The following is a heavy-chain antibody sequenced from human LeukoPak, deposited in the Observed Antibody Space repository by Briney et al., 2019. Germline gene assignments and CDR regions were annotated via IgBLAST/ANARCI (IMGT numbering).Heavy chain of an antibody. CDR2: VSGSGGST. D-gene: IGHD1-14*01. J-gene: IGHJ4*02. V-gene: IGHV3-23*01. CDR3: AKAHRSSSTAYFDY. Sequence: GALRLSCAASGFTFSSYAMSWVRQAPGKGLEWVSAVSGSGGSTYYADSVKGRFTISRDNSKTTVYLQMNSLRAEDTAIYYCAKAHRSSSTAYFDYWGQGTLVTVSS. CDR1: GFTFSSYA.